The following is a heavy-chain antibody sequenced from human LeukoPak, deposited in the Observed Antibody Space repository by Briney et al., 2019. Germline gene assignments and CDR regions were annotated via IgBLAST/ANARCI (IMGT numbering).Heavy chain of an antibody. D-gene: IGHD3-10*01. V-gene: IGHV4-30-4*01. Sequence: PSQTLSLTCPVSGGSISSGDYYWSWLRQPPGKGLEWIGYIYYSGSTYYNPSLKSRVTISVDTSKNQFSLKLSSVTAADTAVYYCARDQGILLWFGNPSNGMDVWGQGTTVTVSS. CDR1: GGSISSGDYY. J-gene: IGHJ6*02. CDR3: ARDQGILLWFGNPSNGMDV. CDR2: IYYSGST.